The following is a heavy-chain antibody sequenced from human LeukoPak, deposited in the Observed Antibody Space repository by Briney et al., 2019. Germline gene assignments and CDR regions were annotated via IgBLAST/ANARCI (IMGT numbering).Heavy chain of an antibody. Sequence: KSGGSLRLSCAASGFTFSDYYMSWIRQAPGKGLEWVSYISSSSSYTSYADSVKGRFTISRDNAKNSLYLQMNSLRAEDTAVYYCARLLPPIVATSHWFDPWGQGTLVTVSS. D-gene: IGHD5-12*01. CDR2: ISSSSSYT. V-gene: IGHV3-11*06. CDR1: GFTFSDYY. J-gene: IGHJ5*02. CDR3: ARLLPPIVATSHWFDP.